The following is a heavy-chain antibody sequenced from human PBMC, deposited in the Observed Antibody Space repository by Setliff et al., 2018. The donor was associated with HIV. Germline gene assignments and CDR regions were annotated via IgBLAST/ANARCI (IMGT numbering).Heavy chain of an antibody. V-gene: IGHV4-59*08. J-gene: IGHJ5*02. CDR1: NGSISNHY. D-gene: IGHD3-10*01. CDR2: IFFTGSA. Sequence: PSETLSLTCTVSNGSISNHYWSWIRQSPGKGLEWIGYIFFTGSANPNPSLKSRATISLETSKMQFSLKLNSVSAADTAVYYCARQPYDSRSFGWFDPWGQGTLVTVSS. CDR3: ARQPYDSRSFGWFDP.